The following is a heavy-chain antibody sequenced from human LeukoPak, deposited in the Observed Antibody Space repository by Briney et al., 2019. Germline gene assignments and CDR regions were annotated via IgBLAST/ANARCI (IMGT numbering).Heavy chain of an antibody. D-gene: IGHD6-13*01. CDR3: VKSASTWYLFDY. CDR1: GFTFSGYA. J-gene: IGHJ4*02. V-gene: IGHV3-64*03. Sequence: GGSLRLSCSASGFTFSGYAMHWVRQAPGKGLEDVSAIISNGESTYYSDSVEDRFTISRDNSKNTLYLQMSSLRPEDTAVYYCVKSASTWYLFDYWSQGTLVTVSS. CDR2: IISNGEST.